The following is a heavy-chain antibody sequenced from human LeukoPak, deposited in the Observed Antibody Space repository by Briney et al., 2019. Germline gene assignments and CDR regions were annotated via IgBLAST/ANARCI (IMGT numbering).Heavy chain of an antibody. CDR1: GYTFTSYD. CDR2: MNPNSGNT. D-gene: IGHD3-3*01. Sequence: ASVKVSCKASGYTFTSYDINWVRQATGQGLEWMGWMNPNSGNTGYAQKFQGRVTMTRNTSISTAYMELSSLRSEDTAVYYCARAGYDFWSGYSSYYYCMDVWGKGTTVTVSS. J-gene: IGHJ6*03. CDR3: ARAGYDFWSGYSSYYYCMDV. V-gene: IGHV1-8*01.